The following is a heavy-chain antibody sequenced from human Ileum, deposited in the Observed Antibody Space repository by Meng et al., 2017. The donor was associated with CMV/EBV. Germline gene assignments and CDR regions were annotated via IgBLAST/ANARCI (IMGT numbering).Heavy chain of an antibody. D-gene: IGHD2-21*02. Sequence: ESLKISCTVSGASINDRSYYFGWIRRTPGRGLEWIGTLAHTGNTYYNPSLRGRVTISLDMSKNQFSLELTSVTAADAAVYYCDCHNGDYYFFYGMDVWDQGTTVTVSS. V-gene: IGHV4-39*07. CDR1: GASINDRSYY. CDR2: LAHTGNT. J-gene: IGHJ6*02. CDR3: DCHNGDYYFFYGMDV.